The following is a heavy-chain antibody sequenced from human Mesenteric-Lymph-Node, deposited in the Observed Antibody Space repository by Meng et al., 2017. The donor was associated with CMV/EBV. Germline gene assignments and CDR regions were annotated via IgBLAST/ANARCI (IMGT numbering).Heavy chain of an antibody. J-gene: IGHJ4*02. CDR1: GFTFSTHD. CDR3: ATKYSNRFDY. Sequence: GESLKISCAASGFTFSTHDMHWVRQAPGKGLVWVSRINSDGSSTSYADSVKGRFTISRDNAKNTLYLQMNSLRAEDTAVYYCATKYSNRFDYWGQGTLVTVSS. CDR2: INSDGSST. D-gene: IGHD2/OR15-2a*01. V-gene: IGHV3-74*01.